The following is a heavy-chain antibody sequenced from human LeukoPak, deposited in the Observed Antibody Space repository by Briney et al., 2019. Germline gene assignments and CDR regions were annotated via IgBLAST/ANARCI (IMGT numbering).Heavy chain of an antibody. CDR2: IIPIFGTA. CDR1: GYTFTSYG. V-gene: IGHV1-69*13. Sequence: SVKVSCKASGYTFTSYGISWVRQAPGQGLEWMGGIIPIFGTANYAQKFQGRVTITADESTSTAYMELSSLRSEDTAVYYCARYRSGNYYDSSGYYFDYWGQGTLVTVSS. D-gene: IGHD3-22*01. J-gene: IGHJ4*02. CDR3: ARYRSGNYYDSSGYYFDY.